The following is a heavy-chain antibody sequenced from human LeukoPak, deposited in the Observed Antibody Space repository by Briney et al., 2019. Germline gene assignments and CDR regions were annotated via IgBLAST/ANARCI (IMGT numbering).Heavy chain of an antibody. CDR1: GFTFRNYA. D-gene: IGHD1-26*01. V-gene: IGHV3-23*01. Sequence: PGGSLRLSCAASGFTFRNYAMSWVRQTPGKGLEWVSAISGGGDFTYVADSVKGRFSISRDNSENTTYLQMNTLRVEGTALYYCAKVSEGALLEFDPWGQGTLVTVSS. J-gene: IGHJ5*02. CDR3: AKVSEGALLEFDP. CDR2: ISGGGDFT.